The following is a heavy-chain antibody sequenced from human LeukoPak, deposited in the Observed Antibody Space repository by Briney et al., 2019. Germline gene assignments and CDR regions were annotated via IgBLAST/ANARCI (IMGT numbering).Heavy chain of an antibody. CDR1: GYTFTGYY. CDR3: ARGGSSGWYEAY. V-gene: IGHV1-2*02. CDR2: INPNSGGT. J-gene: IGHJ4*02. D-gene: IGHD6-19*01. Sequence: ASVKVSCKASGYTFTGYYMHWVRQAPGQGLEWMGWINPNSGGTNCAQKFQGRVTMTRDTSISTAYMELSRLRSDDTAVYYCARGGSSGWYEAYWGQGTLVTVSS.